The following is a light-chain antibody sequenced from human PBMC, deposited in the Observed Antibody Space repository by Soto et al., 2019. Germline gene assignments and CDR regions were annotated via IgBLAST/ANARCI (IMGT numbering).Light chain of an antibody. CDR1: SSDVGGYNY. J-gene: IGLJ2*01. V-gene: IGLV2-14*01. CDR2: DVS. CDR3: SSYTSSSTVV. Sequence: QSALTQPASVSGSTGQSITISCTGTSSDVGGYNYVSWYQQHPGKAPKLMIYDVSNRPSGVSNLFSGSKSGNTASLTISGLQAEDEADYYCSSYTSSSTVVFGGGTKLTVL.